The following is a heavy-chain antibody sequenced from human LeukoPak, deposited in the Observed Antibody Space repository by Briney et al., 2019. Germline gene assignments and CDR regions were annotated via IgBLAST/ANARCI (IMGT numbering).Heavy chain of an antibody. D-gene: IGHD2-2*02. J-gene: IGHJ6*03. Sequence: RPGGSLRLSCAASGFNFDDYGMSWVRQAPGKGLEWVSGINWNGGSTGYADSVKGRFTISRDNAKNSLYLQMNSLRAEDTALYYCARGGPYCSSTSCYNDYYYMDVWGKGTTVTVSS. V-gene: IGHV3-20*04. CDR3: ARGGPYCSSTSCYNDYYYMDV. CDR2: INWNGGST. CDR1: GFNFDDYG.